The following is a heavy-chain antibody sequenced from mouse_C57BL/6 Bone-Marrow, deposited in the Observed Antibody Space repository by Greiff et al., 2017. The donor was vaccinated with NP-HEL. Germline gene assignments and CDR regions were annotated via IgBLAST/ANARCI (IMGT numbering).Heavy chain of an antibody. CDR2: IRYDGSN. D-gene: IGHD2-3*01. CDR3: ARDSYDGYYGWYFDV. J-gene: IGHJ1*03. V-gene: IGHV3-6*01. Sequence: EVQLQESGPGLVKPSQSLSLTCSVTGYSITSGYYWNWIRQFPGNKLEWMGYIRYDGSNNYNPSLKNRISITRDTSKNQFFLKLNSVTTEETATYYCARDSYDGYYGWYFDVWGTGTTVTVSS. CDR1: GYSITSGYY.